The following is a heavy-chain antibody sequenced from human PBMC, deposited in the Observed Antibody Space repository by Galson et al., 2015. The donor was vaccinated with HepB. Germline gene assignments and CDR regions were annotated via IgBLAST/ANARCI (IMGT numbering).Heavy chain of an antibody. CDR3: ARIEGGSEYFQH. Sequence: SVKVSCKASGYTFNNYDVTWVRQVPGQGLEWMGRISPYSNDARSAENFRGRVTLTTDTSTNTTYMYLRSLRSDDTAIFYCARIEGGSEYFQHWGQGTLVTVSS. J-gene: IGHJ1*01. V-gene: IGHV1-18*01. CDR1: GYTFNNYD. CDR2: ISPYSNDA.